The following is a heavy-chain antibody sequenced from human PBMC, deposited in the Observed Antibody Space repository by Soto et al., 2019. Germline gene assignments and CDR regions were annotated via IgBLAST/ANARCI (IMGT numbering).Heavy chain of an antibody. CDR1: GGSISSSNYH. D-gene: IGHD2-2*02. CDR2: MYYSGST. Sequence: QLQLQQSGPGLVKPSETLSLTCTVSGGSISSSNYHWGWIRQPPGKGLEWIGSMYYSGSTYYNPSLKTRVTIPVDTSKTQFSLKLTSVTAADTAVYHCARHVANTPPGRWGQGTLVTVSS. CDR3: ARHVANTPPGR. V-gene: IGHV4-39*01. J-gene: IGHJ4*02.